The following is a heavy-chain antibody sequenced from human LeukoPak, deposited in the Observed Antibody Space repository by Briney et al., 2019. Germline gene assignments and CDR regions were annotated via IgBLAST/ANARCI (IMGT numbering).Heavy chain of an antibody. D-gene: IGHD4-17*01. J-gene: IGHJ4*02. CDR1: GGSISSGDYY. V-gene: IGHV4-30-4*01. Sequence: SQILSLTCTVSGGSISSGDYYWSWIRQPPGKGLEWIGYIYYSGSTYYNPSLKSRVTISVDTSKNQFSLKLSSVTAADTAVYYCARDRGDDYGDYYFDYWGQGTLVTVSS. CDR3: ARDRGDDYGDYYFDY. CDR2: IYYSGST.